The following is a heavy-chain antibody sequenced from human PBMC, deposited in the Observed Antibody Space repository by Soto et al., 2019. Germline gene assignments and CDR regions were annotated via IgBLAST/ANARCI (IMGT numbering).Heavy chain of an antibody. D-gene: IGHD2-2*01. CDR2: IYYSGST. CDR3: ARLPYCSSTSCYSGGFDP. J-gene: IGHJ5*02. V-gene: IGHV4-39*01. Sequence: QLQLQESGPGLVKPSETLSLTCTVSGGSISSSSYYWGWIRQPPGKGLEWIGSIYYSGSTYYNPSLKSRVPISVDPAKNQFSLKLSSVTAADTAVYYCARLPYCSSTSCYSGGFDPWGQGTLVTVSS. CDR1: GGSISSSSYY.